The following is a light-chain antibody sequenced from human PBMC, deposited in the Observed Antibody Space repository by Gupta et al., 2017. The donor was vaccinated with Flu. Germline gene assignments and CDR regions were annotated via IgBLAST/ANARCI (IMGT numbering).Light chain of an antibody. CDR2: DAS. J-gene: IGKJ4*01. Sequence: DRVTITCQASQDISNYLNWYQQKPGKAPKLLIYDASNLETGVPSRFSGSGSGTDFTFTISSLQPEDIATYYCQQYDNRPPLTFGGGTKVEIK. CDR3: QQYDNRPPLT. CDR1: QDISNY. V-gene: IGKV1-33*01.